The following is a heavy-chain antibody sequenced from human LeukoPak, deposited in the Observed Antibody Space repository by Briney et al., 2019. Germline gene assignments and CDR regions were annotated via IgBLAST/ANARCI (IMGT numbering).Heavy chain of an antibody. D-gene: IGHD4-11*01. CDR2: ISYDRSNK. V-gene: IGHV3-30*18. CDR1: GFTFSSYG. Sequence: GGSLRLSCAASGFTFSSYGMHWVRQAPGKGLEWVAVISYDRSNKYYADSVKGRFTISRDNSKNTLYLQMNSLRAEDTAVYYCAKDLMVTTEGDAYWGQGTLVTVSS. CDR3: AKDLMVTTEGDAY. J-gene: IGHJ4*02.